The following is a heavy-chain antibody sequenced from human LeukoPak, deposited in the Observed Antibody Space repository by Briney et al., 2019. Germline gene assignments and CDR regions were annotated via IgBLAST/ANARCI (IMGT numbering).Heavy chain of an antibody. J-gene: IGHJ5*02. Sequence: GESLKISCKGSGSRFTSYWIGWVRQMPGKGLEWMGIIYPGDSDTRYSPSFQGQVTISADKSISTAYLQWSSLKASDTAMYYCARSSVANWFDPWGQGTLVTVSS. CDR1: GSRFTSYW. V-gene: IGHV5-51*01. D-gene: IGHD6-6*01. CDR2: IYPGDSDT. CDR3: ARSSVANWFDP.